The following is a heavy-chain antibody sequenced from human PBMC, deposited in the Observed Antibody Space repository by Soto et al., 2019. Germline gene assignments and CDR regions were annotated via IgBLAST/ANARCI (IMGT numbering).Heavy chain of an antibody. D-gene: IGHD1-20*01. V-gene: IGHV3-64D*08. J-gene: IGHJ6*02. CDR3: VKDLTPNWNYPGMDV. Sequence: EVQLVESGGGLVQPGGSLTLSCSASGFSFSSYAIHWVGQAPGKGLEYVAVIASHGGSTYYSDSVKGRFTTSRDNSKKTPYLQMSSLRAEVSAVYYCVKDLTPNWNYPGMDVWGQGTTVTVSS. CDR2: IASHGGST. CDR1: GFSFSSYA.